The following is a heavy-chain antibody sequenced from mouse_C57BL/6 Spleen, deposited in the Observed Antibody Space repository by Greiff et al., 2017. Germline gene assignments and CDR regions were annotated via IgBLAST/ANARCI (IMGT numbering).Heavy chain of an antibody. J-gene: IGHJ3*01. CDR2: ISSGGSYT. D-gene: IGHD2-4*01. CDR1: GFTFSSYG. Sequence: EVHLVESGGDLVKPGGSLKLSCAASGFTFSSYGMSWVRQTPDKRLEWVATISSGGSYTYYPDSVKGRFTVSRDNAKHTQYLQMSSLKSEDTAMYYGARPGDYDRAFAYWGQGTLVTVSA. CDR3: ARPGDYDRAFAY. V-gene: IGHV5-6*01.